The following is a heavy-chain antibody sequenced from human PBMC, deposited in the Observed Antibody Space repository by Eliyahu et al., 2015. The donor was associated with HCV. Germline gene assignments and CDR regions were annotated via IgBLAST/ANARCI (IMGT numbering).Heavy chain of an antibody. J-gene: IGHJ4*02. V-gene: IGHV3-48*02. D-gene: IGHD6-19*01. CDR3: ARDRGSGWVIDS. CDR2: ITSDSFSI. Sequence: DVRLVESGGTLVHPGGSLRLSCEASGFIFGHYNMNWVRQAAGKGLEWVGFITSDSFSIRYGDSVQGRFTISRDNAKNSLFLEMKDLGDEDTAVYFCARDRGSGWVIDSWGQGTPVTVAS. CDR1: GFIFGHYN.